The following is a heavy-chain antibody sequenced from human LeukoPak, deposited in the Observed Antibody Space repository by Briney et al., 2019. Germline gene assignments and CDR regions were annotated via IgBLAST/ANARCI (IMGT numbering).Heavy chain of an antibody. J-gene: IGHJ4*02. CDR1: GYSISSGYY. Sequence: SETLSLTCAVSGYSISSGYYWSWIRQPAGKGLEWIGRIYTSGSTNYNPSLKSRVTMSVDTSKNQFSLKLSSVTAADTAVYYCARVDTAMAVDYWGQGTLVTVSS. CDR2: IYTSGST. CDR3: ARVDTAMAVDY. V-gene: IGHV4-4*07. D-gene: IGHD5-18*01.